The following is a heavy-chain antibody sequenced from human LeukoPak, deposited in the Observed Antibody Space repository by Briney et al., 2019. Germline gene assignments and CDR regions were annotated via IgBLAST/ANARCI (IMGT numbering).Heavy chain of an antibody. CDR1: GFTFSSYE. CDR3: AREDYSGYDFYDY. J-gene: IGHJ4*02. D-gene: IGHD5-12*01. CDR2: ISSSGSTV. V-gene: IGHV3-48*03. Sequence: GGSLRLSCAASGFTFSSYEMNWVRQAPRQELEWVSYISSSGSTVYYADSVKGRFTISRDNAKNTLYLQMNSLRVEDTAVYYCAREDYSGYDFYDYWGQGSLVTVSS.